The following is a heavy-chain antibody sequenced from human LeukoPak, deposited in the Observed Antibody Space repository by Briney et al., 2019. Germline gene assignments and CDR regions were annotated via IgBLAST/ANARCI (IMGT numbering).Heavy chain of an antibody. V-gene: IGHV3-53*01. Sequence: GGSLRLSCAASGFTVNNNYMSWVRQAPGKGLEWVSVIYSSGSTYYADSVKGRFTISRDISKNSLYLQMTSLRAEATAVYYCARDLGYYASSANWGQGPLVTVSS. CDR3: ARDLGYYASSAN. D-gene: IGHD3-22*01. CDR1: GFTVNNNY. CDR2: IYSSGST. J-gene: IGHJ4*02.